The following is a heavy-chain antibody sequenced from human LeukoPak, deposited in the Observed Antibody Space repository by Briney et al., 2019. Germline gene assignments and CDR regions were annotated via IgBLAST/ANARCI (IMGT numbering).Heavy chain of an antibody. CDR2: IYPGDSDT. J-gene: IGHJ4*02. CDR3: ARYSGSYFDY. Sequence: GESLKISCKTSGYNFAIYWIAWVRQMPGKGLEWMGIIYPGDSDTRYSPSFQGQVTISADKSISTAYLQWSSLKASDTAMYYCARYSGSYFDYWGQGTLVTVSS. D-gene: IGHD1-26*01. V-gene: IGHV5-51*01. CDR1: GYNFAIYW.